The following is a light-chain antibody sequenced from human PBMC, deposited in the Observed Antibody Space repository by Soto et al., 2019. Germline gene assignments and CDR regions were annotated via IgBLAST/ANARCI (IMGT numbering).Light chain of an antibody. CDR3: TSYASTSPHVV. V-gene: IGLV2-14*01. CDR1: RSDVGGYNY. CDR2: EVF. J-gene: IGLJ2*01. Sequence: QSALTQPASVSGSPGQSITISCTGTRSDVGGYNYVSWYQHHPGKTPNLMIYEVFNRPAGVSNRFSGSRSGNTASLTISGLQAEDEGDYYCTSYASTSPHVVFGGGTKLTVL.